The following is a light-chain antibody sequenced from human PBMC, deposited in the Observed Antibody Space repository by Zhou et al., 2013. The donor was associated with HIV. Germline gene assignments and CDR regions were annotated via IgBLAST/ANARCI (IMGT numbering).Light chain of an antibody. CDR2: GAS. V-gene: IGKV3-20*01. CDR3: LQHNNYPWT. CDR1: QSFSSSY. Sequence: EIVLTQSPGTLSLSPGERATLSCRASQSFSSSYLAWYQQRPGQAPRLLIYGASSRATGIPDRFSGSGSGTEFTLTISSLQPEDFATYYCLQHNNYPWTFGQGTKVESK. J-gene: IGKJ1*01.